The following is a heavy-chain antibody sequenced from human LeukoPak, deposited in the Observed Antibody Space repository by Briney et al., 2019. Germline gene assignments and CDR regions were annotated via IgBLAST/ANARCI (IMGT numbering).Heavy chain of an antibody. CDR1: GGSFSGYY. Sequence: KTSETLSLTCAVYGGSFSGYYWSWIRQPPGKGLEWIGEINHSGSTNYNPSLKSRVTISVDTSKNQFPLKLSSVTAADTAVYYCARVSTMVRGVISYYYYGMDVWGKGTTVTVSS. CDR3: ARVSTMVRGVISYYYYGMDV. D-gene: IGHD3-10*01. J-gene: IGHJ6*04. CDR2: INHSGST. V-gene: IGHV4-34*01.